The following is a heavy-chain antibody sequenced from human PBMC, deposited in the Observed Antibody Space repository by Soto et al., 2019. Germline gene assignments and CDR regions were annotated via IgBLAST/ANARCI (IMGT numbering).Heavy chain of an antibody. D-gene: IGHD2-21*01. CDR3: AQKTHLPDSLDTFDI. V-gene: IGHV2-5*02. CDR2: IYWDDDK. J-gene: IGHJ3*02. Sequence: QITLKESGPTLVKPTQTLTLTCTFSGFSLSTTGVRVGWIRQPPVKALGWLALIYWDDDKPYSPSLKSRLTITSDTSKTPVVLTMTNMDPVDTATYYCAQKTHLPDSLDTFDIWGQGTMVTASS. CDR1: GFSLSTTGVR.